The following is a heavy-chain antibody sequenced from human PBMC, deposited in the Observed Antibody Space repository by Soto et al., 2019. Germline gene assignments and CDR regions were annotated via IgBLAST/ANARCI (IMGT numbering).Heavy chain of an antibody. CDR3: ARGGVAAPFDP. CDR2: INHSGST. V-gene: IGHV4-34*01. D-gene: IGHD6-13*01. J-gene: IGHJ5*02. Sequence: SETLSLTCAVYGGSFSGYYWSWIRQPPGKGLEWIGEINHSGSTNYNPSLKSRVTISVDTSKNQFSLKLSSVTAADTAVYYCARGGVAAPFDPWGQGTLVTVSS. CDR1: GGSFSGYY.